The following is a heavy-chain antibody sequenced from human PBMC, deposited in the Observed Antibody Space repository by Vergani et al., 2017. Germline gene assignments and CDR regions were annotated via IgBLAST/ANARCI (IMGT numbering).Heavy chain of an antibody. Sequence: QVQLQESGPGLVKPSQTLSLTCTVSGGSISSGSYYWGWIRQPAGKGLEWIGRIYTSGSTNYNPSLTSRVTMSVDTSKNQFSLKLSSVTAAYTAVYYGARTRIAAAGGVGYWGQGTLVTVSS. J-gene: IGHJ4*02. V-gene: IGHV4-61*02. CDR1: GGSISSGSYY. D-gene: IGHD6-13*01. CDR2: IYTSGST. CDR3: ARTRIAAAGGVGY.